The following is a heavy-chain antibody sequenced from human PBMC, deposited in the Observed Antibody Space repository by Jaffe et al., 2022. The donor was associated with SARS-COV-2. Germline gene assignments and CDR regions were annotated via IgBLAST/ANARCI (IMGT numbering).Heavy chain of an antibody. CDR3: ARDGDCSGGSCPGGNWFDP. J-gene: IGHJ5*02. V-gene: IGHV4-4*07. D-gene: IGHD2-15*01. CDR1: GGSISSYY. Sequence: QVQLQESGPGLVKPSETLSLTCTVSGGSISSYYWSWIRQPAGKGLEWIGRIYTSGSTNYNPSLKSRVTMSVDTSKNQFSLKLSSVTAADTAVYYCARDGDCSGGSCPGGNWFDPWGQGTLVTVSS. CDR2: IYTSGST.